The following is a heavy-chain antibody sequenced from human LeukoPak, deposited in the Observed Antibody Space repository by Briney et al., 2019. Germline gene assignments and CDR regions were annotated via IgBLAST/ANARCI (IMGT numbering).Heavy chain of an antibody. CDR2: ISYDGSNK. D-gene: IGHD3-22*01. V-gene: IGHV3-30*18. J-gene: IGHJ6*02. Sequence: GGSLRLSCAASGFTFSSYGMHWVRQAPGKGLEWVAVISYDGSNKYYADSVKGRFTISRDNSKNTLYLQMNSLRAKDTAVYYCAKDSNYYDSSGYYTYYYYYGMDVWGQGTTVTVSS. CDR1: GFTFSSYG. CDR3: AKDSNYYDSSGYYTYYYYYGMDV.